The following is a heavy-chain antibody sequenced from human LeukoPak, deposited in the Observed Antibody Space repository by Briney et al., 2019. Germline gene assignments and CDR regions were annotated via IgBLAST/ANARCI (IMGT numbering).Heavy chain of an antibody. CDR3: AREVGYGKPNWFDP. V-gene: IGHV1-2*02. D-gene: IGHD5-12*01. CDR2: INPNSGGT. J-gene: IGHJ5*02. CDR1: GYTFTGYY. Sequence: GASVKVSCKASGYTFTGYYMHWVRQAPGQGLEWMGWINPNSGGTNYAQKFQGRVTMTRDTSISTAYMELSRLRSDDTAVYYCAREVGYGKPNWFDPWGPGTLVTVSS.